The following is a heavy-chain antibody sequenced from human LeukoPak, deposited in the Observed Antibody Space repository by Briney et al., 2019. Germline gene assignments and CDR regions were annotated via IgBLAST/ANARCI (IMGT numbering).Heavy chain of an antibody. CDR3: AKGARVGAGKYYFDY. Sequence: GGSLRLSCAASGFTFSSSAMSWVRQAPGKGLEWVSSISGTGASTYYADSVKGRFTISRDSSKSTLYLQMNSLRAEDTAVYYCAKGARVGAGKYYFDYWGQGTLVTVSS. D-gene: IGHD1-1*01. V-gene: IGHV3-23*01. J-gene: IGHJ4*02. CDR2: ISGTGAST. CDR1: GFTFSSSA.